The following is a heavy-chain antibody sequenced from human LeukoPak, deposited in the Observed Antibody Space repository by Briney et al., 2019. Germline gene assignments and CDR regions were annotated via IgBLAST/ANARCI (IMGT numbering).Heavy chain of an antibody. CDR2: VYSGGSI. V-gene: IGHV3-53*04. CDR3: ARSYNSAWLDY. Sequence: PGGSLRLSCAASGFTVSSSYMSWVRQAPGKGLEWVSIVYSGGSIYYADSVKGRFTTSRHNSNNTLELQMNSLRTEDTAMYYCARSYNSAWLDYWGQGTLVTVSS. CDR1: GFTVSSSY. J-gene: IGHJ4*02. D-gene: IGHD6-19*01.